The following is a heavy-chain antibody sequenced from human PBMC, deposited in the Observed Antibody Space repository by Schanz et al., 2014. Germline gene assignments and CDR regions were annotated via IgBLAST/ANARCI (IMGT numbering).Heavy chain of an antibody. J-gene: IGHJ4*02. D-gene: IGHD3-22*01. CDR2: INTNTANP. V-gene: IGHV7-4-1*02. Sequence: QVQLVQSGSELKKPGASVKVSCKASGYTFAMYDMNWVRQAPGQGLEWMGWINTNTANPTYAQGFTGRFVFSLDTSVSTAYLQISSLKADDTAVYYCAREDYLDSSGYSCGYWGQGTLVTVSS. CDR1: GYTFAMYD. CDR3: AREDYLDSSGYSCGY.